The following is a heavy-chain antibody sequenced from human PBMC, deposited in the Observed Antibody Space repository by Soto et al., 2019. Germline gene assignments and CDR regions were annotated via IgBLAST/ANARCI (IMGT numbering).Heavy chain of an antibody. CDR3: ARGGRIVTMIVVVTNNWFDP. Sequence: ASVKVSCKASGCTFSSYTISWVRQAPGQGLEWMGRIIPILGIANYAQKFQGRVTITRDTSASTAYMELSSLRSEDTAVYYCARGGRIVTMIVVVTNNWFDPWGRGTLVTVSS. CDR2: IIPILGIA. J-gene: IGHJ5*02. D-gene: IGHD3-22*01. CDR1: GCTFSSYT. V-gene: IGHV1-69*02.